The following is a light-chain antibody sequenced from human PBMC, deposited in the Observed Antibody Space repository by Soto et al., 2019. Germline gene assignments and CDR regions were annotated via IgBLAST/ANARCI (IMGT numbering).Light chain of an antibody. CDR3: QQYNNWPRT. J-gene: IGKJ1*01. V-gene: IGKV3-15*01. Sequence: EIVMTQSPATLSVSPGERATLSCRASQSVSSNLAWYQQKPVQAPRLLISGASTRATGIPARLSGSGSGTEFTLTISSLQSEEFAVYYCQQYNNWPRTFGQGTKVDIK. CDR1: QSVSSN. CDR2: GAS.